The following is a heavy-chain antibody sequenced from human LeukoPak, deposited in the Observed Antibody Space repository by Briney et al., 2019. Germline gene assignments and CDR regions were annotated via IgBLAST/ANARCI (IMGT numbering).Heavy chain of an antibody. J-gene: IGHJ4*02. CDR1: GFTFDDYA. D-gene: IGHD5-18*01. V-gene: IGHV3-9*01. CDR3: ARESGYSYGYLDY. Sequence: GRSLRLSCAASGFTFDDYAMHWVRQAPGKGLEWVSGISWNSDNIAYADSVKGRFTISRDNAKNSLYLQMNSLRAEDTAVYYCARESGYSYGYLDYWGQGTLVTVSS. CDR2: ISWNSDNI.